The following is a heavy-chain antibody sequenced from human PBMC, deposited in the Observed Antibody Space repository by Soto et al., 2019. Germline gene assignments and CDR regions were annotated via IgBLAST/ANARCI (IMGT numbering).Heavy chain of an antibody. CDR3: AKEGGVEMLGTYFDRGGLDV. D-gene: IGHD1-26*01. V-gene: IGHV3-23*01. J-gene: IGHJ6*02. Sequence: LLESGGDLVQPGGSLRLSCEASGFTFINYAMTWVRQAPGRGLEWVSSISSSGGNTYYAASVKGRFTVSRDNSKHTGFLRIDRPRVEDTALYYCAKEGGVEMLGTYFDRGGLDVWGQGITVAVSS. CDR2: ISSSGGNT. CDR1: GFTFINYA.